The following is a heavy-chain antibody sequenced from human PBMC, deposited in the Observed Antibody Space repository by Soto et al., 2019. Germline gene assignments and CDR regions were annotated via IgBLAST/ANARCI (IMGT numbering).Heavy chain of an antibody. CDR2: VWFDGGNK. V-gene: IGHV3-33*01. Sequence: QVQLVASGGGVVQPGTSLRLSCEASGFTFSDHAMHWVRQAPGKGLEWVAVVWFDGGNKFYTDSVKGRFTISRDNFKNTLFLQMNSLIVYDTAVYYCAGAPAGDHTLDHYYTMNVWAQGTPVTVSS. CDR3: AGAPAGDHTLDHYYTMNV. CDR1: GFTFSDHA. J-gene: IGHJ6*02. D-gene: IGHD2-21*02.